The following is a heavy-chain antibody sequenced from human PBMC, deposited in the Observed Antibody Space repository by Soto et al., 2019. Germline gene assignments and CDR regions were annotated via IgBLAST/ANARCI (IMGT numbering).Heavy chain of an antibody. CDR2: IDPSDSYT. Sequence: GESLKISCKGSGYSFTSYWISWVRQMPGKGLEWMGRIDPSDSYTNYSPSFQGHVTISADKSISTAYLQWSSLKAPDTAMYYCARLVKSSSEYYYYYGMDVWGQGTTVTVS. CDR1: GYSFTSYW. J-gene: IGHJ6*02. V-gene: IGHV5-10-1*01. CDR3: ARLVKSSSEYYYYYGMDV. D-gene: IGHD6-6*01.